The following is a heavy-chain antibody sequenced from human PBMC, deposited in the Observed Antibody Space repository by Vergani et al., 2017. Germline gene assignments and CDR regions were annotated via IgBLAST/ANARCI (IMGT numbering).Heavy chain of an antibody. CDR1: GDSISSRNCY. D-gene: IGHD4-17*01. J-gene: IGHJ4*02. CDR3: ARLNGDYRRLTEC. Sequence: QVQLQESGPGLVKPSETLSLTCTVSGDSISSRNCYWGWIRQPPGKGLEWIGSLFYGATAYYNPSLESRVIISIVTSKNQFSLRLSAVTAADTAVYYCARLNGDYRRLTECWGQGTLVAVSS. V-gene: IGHV4-39*01. CDR2: LFYGATA.